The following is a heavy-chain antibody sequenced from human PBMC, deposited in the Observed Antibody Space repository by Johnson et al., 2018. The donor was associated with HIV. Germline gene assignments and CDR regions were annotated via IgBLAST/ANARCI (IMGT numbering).Heavy chain of an antibody. D-gene: IGHD6-13*01. CDR1: GFTFSSYG. Sequence: QVQLVESGGGVVQPGRSLRLSCAASGFTFSSYGMHWVRQAPGKGLEWVAVIWYDGSNKYYADSVKGRFTISRDNSKNTLYLQMNSLRAEDTAAYYCARLPYSGDEDAFDIWGQGTMVT. V-gene: IGHV3-33*01. J-gene: IGHJ3*02. CDR3: ARLPYSGDEDAFDI. CDR2: IWYDGSNK.